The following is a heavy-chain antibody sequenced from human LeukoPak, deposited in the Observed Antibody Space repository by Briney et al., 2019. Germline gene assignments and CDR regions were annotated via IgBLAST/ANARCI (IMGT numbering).Heavy chain of an antibody. J-gene: IGHJ4*02. CDR2: IRGSGGGT. CDR3: AKAGIGVVGYFDY. D-gene: IGHD6-19*01. CDR1: GFIFNSYA. Sequence: AGGSLRLSCAASGFIFNSYAMSWVRQAPGKGLEWVSAIRGSGGGTYYADSVKGRFTISRDNSKNTLYLQMNSLRDEDTALYYCAKAGIGVVGYFDYWGQGTLVTVSS. V-gene: IGHV3-23*01.